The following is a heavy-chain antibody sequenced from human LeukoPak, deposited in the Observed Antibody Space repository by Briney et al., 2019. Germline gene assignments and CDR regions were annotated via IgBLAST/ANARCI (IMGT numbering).Heavy chain of an antibody. J-gene: IGHJ4*02. V-gene: IGHV3-7*03. D-gene: IGHD6-13*01. CDR3: ARVAAAGPTRIFDY. CDR2: IKQDGSEK. CDR1: GFTFSSYW. Sequence: GGSLRLSCAASGFTFSSYWMSWVRQAPGKGLERVANIKQDGSEKHYVDSVKGRFTISRDNAKNSLYLQMNSLRAEDTAVYYCARVAAAGPTRIFDYRGQGTLVTVSS.